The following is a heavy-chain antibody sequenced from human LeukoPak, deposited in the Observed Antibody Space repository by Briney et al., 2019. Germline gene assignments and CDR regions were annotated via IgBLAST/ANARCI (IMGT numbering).Heavy chain of an antibody. CDR2: INWNGGST. J-gene: IGHJ4*02. CDR1: GFTFDDYG. D-gene: IGHD1-7*01. V-gene: IGHV3-20*04. Sequence: GGSLRLSCAASGFTFDDYGMSWVRQAPGKGLEWVSGINWNGGSTGYADSVKGRFTISRDNTKDSLYLQMNSLRAEDTALYYCARAGLYNWNYEGTAYFDYWGQGTLVTVSS. CDR3: ARAGLYNWNYEGTAYFDY.